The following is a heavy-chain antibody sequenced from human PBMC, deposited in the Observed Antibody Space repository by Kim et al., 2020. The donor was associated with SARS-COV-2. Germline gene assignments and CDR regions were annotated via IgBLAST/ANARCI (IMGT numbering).Heavy chain of an antibody. J-gene: IGHJ4*02. D-gene: IGHD1-1*01. CDR3: AKDQAAVGTGYFDY. Sequence: ADSVKGRFTISGKNAKNSLYLRMNSLRAEDTALYYCAKDQAAVGTGYFDYWGQGTLVTVSS. V-gene: IGHV3-9*01.